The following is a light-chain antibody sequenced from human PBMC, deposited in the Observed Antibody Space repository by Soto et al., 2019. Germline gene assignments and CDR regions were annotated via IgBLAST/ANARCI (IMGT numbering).Light chain of an antibody. Sequence: QSVLTQPPSASGTPGQRVTISCSGSSSNIGNNHVYWYQQLAGTAPKLLMSETNQRPSGVPNRFTASKYGASASLAISGLRYADEAAYYCAAWDGGLSRPLFGGGTKLTVL. J-gene: IGLJ3*02. CDR3: AAWDGGLSRPL. CDR2: ETN. CDR1: SSNIGNNH. V-gene: IGLV1-47*01.